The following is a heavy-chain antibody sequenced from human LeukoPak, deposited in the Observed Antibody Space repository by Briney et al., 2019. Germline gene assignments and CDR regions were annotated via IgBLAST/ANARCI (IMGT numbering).Heavy chain of an antibody. D-gene: IGHD3-3*01. J-gene: IGHJ4*02. CDR2: ISSSSSTI. V-gene: IGHV3-48*01. CDR1: GFTFSSYS. Sequence: GGSLRLSCVASGFTFSSYSMNWVRQAPGKGQEWVSYISSSSSTIYYADSVKGRFTISRDNAKNSLYLQMNSLRAEDTAVYYCARSGGYDFWSGYYGDYWGQGTLVTVSS. CDR3: ARSGGYDFWSGYYGDY.